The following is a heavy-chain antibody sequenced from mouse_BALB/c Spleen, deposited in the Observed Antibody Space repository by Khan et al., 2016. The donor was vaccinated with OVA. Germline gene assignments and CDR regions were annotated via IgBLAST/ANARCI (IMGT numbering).Heavy chain of an antibody. D-gene: IGHD1-1*01. CDR2: ISYSGST. CDR3: TRKNYYDYAMDY. Sequence: VQLKESGPGLVKPSQSLSLTCTVTGYSITSGYAWNWIRQFPGNKLEWMGYISYSGSTSYNPSLRSRISITRDTSKNQFFLQLNSVTTEDTATYYSTRKNYYDYAMDYWGQGTSVTVSS. J-gene: IGHJ4*01. CDR1: GYSITSGYA. V-gene: IGHV3-2*02.